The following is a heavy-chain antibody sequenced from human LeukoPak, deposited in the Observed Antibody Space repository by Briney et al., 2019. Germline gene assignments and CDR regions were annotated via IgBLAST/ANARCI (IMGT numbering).Heavy chain of an antibody. CDR2: IRYDGSNK. Sequence: GGSLRLSCAASGFTFSSYGMHWVRQAPGKGLEWVAFIRYDGSNKYYADSVKGRFTISRDNSKNTLYLQMNSLRAEDTAVYHCAKALGYCSGGSCSRTLFDYWGQGTLVTVSS. V-gene: IGHV3-30*02. D-gene: IGHD2-15*01. CDR3: AKALGYCSGGSCSRTLFDY. J-gene: IGHJ4*02. CDR1: GFTFSSYG.